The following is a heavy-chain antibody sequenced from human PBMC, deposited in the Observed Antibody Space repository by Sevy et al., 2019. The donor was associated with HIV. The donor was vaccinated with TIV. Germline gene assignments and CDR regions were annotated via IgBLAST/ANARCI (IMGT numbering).Heavy chain of an antibody. CDR2: ISAYNGNT. CDR1: GYTFTSYG. D-gene: IGHD3-3*01. J-gene: IGHJ1*01. CDR3: ARGATGASDFWSGYYTGEYFQH. Sequence: ASVKVSCKASGYTFTSYGISWVRQAPGQGLEWMGWISAYNGNTNYAQKLQGRVTMTTDTSTSTAYMELRSLRSDDTAGYYCARGATGASDFWSGYYTGEYFQHWGQGTLVTVSS. V-gene: IGHV1-18*01.